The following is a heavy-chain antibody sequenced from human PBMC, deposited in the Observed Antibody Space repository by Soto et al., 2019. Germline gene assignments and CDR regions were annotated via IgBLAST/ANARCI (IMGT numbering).Heavy chain of an antibody. CDR2: ISGSGGST. D-gene: IGHD6-13*01. V-gene: IGHV3-23*01. CDR3: AYSSTPFDS. J-gene: IGHJ4*02. CDR1: GFTFSSYA. Sequence: EVPLLESGGGLVQPGGSLRLSCAASGFTFSSYAMSWVRQAPGKGLEWVSAISGSGGSTYYADTVKGRFTISRDNSRNTLYMQMTGLRAKDTDVYYGAYSSTPFDSWGQGALVSVSS.